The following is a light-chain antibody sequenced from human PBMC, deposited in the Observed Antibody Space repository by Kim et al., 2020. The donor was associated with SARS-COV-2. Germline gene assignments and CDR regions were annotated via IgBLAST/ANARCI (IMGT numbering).Light chain of an antibody. J-gene: IGLJ7*01. V-gene: IGLV2-23*02. CDR1: SSDVGNYNL. CDR3: CSYAGSRNV. Sequence: PGQSITTSCTGTSSDVGNYNLVSWYQQHPGKAPKLMIYEVTKRPSGVSNRFSGSKSGNTASLTISGLQAEDEADYYCCSYAGSRNVFGGGTQLTVL. CDR2: EVT.